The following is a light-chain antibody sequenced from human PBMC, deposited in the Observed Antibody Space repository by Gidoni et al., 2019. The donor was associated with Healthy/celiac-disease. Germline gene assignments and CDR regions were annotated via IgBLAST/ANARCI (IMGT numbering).Light chain of an antibody. CDR1: QSVSSY. CDR3: QQRSNWPQIT. V-gene: IGKV3-11*01. CDR2: DAS. J-gene: IGKJ5*01. Sequence: EIVFTQSPATLSLSPGERATLSCRASQSVSSYLAWYQQKPGQAPRLLIYDASNRATGIPDRFSGSGSGTDLTLTISSIEPEDFAVYYCQQRSNWPQITFGQGTRLEIK.